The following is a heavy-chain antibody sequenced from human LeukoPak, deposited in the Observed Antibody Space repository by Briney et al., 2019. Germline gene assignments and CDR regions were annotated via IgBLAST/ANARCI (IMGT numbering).Heavy chain of an antibody. V-gene: IGHV4-39*07. CDR1: VGSISSSSYY. CDR3: ARAGTFDY. Sequence: SETLSLTCTVSVGSISSSSYYWGWIRQPPGKGLEWIGSIYYSGSTYYNPSLKSRVTISVDTSKNQFSLKLSSVSSADTAVYYCARAGTFDYWGQGTLVTVSS. D-gene: IGHD3-10*01. CDR2: IYYSGST. J-gene: IGHJ4*02.